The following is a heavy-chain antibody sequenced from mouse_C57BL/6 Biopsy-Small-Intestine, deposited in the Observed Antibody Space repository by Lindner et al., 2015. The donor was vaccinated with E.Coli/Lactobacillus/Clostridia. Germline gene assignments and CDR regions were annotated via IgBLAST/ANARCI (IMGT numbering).Heavy chain of an antibody. J-gene: IGHJ3*01. D-gene: IGHD1-1*02. CDR3: ARDSGGTKNAFGI. CDR1: GGTFSNYA. CDR2: VIPVLGTT. Sequence: SVKVSCKTSGGTFSNYATTWVRQAPGQGLEWMGRVIPVLGTTDYAQKFQGKVTFAADISTSTAYMELTSLRSEDTAVYFCARDSGGTKNAFGIWGQGTVVTVSS. V-gene: IGHV1-79*01.